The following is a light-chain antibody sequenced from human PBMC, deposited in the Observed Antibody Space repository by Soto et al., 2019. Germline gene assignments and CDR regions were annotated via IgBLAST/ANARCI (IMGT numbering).Light chain of an antibody. V-gene: IGKV3-20*01. CDR1: QSVDNNY. CDR2: GAS. Sequence: EIVLTQSPGTLSLSPGESATLSCRASQSVDNNYVAWYQQKPGQAPTLLIHGASYRAAGIPDRFSGSGSGTDLTLTISRLEPADFAVFRCHHYGNSPYTFGQGTKLEI. J-gene: IGKJ2*01. CDR3: HHYGNSPYT.